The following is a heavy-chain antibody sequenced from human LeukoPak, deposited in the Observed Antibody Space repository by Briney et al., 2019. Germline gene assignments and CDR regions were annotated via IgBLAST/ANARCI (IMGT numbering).Heavy chain of an antibody. Sequence: GRSLRLSCAASGFTFSSYAMHWVRQAPGKGLEWVSAISGSGGTRYYADSVKGRFTISRDNSKNTLYLQMNSLRAVDTAVYYCAKDARHREDYFDYWGRGTLVTVSS. V-gene: IGHV3-23*01. CDR2: ISGSGGTR. D-gene: IGHD3-10*01. CDR1: GFTFSSYA. CDR3: AKDARHREDYFDY. J-gene: IGHJ4*02.